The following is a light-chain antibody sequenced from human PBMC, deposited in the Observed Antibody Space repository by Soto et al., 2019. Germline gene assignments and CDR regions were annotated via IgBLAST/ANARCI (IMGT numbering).Light chain of an antibody. V-gene: IGKV3-11*01. CDR2: DAS. J-gene: IGKJ4*01. Sequence: EIVLTQSPATLSLSPGDRAALSCRASQGVGRFLAWYQQKPGQAPRLLIYDASNRATGIPARFSGSESATDFTLAIDSLEPEDVAVYYCQQRGGWPLTFGGGTKVEIK. CDR1: QGVGRF. CDR3: QQRGGWPLT.